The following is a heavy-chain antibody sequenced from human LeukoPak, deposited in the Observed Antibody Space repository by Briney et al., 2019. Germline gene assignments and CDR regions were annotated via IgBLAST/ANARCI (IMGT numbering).Heavy chain of an antibody. J-gene: IGHJ5*02. D-gene: IGHD2-15*01. CDR2: INPNNGAT. V-gene: IGHV1-2*02. CDR1: GFTFTAYY. Sequence: GASVKVSCKASGFTFTAYYINWVRQAPGQGLEWMGWINPNNGATNSAQKFQGRVTTTRDTSINTSYMELSRLTSDDTAVYYCARDWWGHDRTPAASWLDPWGQGTLVIVSS. CDR3: ARDWWGHDRTPAASWLDP.